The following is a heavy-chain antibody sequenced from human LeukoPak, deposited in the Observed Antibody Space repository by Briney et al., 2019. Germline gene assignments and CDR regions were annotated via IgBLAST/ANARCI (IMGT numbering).Heavy chain of an antibody. CDR1: GFTFSSYG. D-gene: IGHD6-25*01. Sequence: PGGSLRLSCAASGFTFSSYGMHWVRQAPGKGLEWVAVIWYDGSNKYCADSVKGRFTISRDNSKNTLYLQMNSLRAEDTAVYYCARDGQQRPSDYYYYYGMDVWGQGTTVTVSS. CDR2: IWYDGSNK. CDR3: ARDGQQRPSDYYYYYGMDV. J-gene: IGHJ6*02. V-gene: IGHV3-33*01.